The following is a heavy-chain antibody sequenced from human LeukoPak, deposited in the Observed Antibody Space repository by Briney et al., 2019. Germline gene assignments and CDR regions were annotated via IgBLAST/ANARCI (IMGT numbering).Heavy chain of an antibody. J-gene: IGHJ4*02. CDR3: TRTLDY. V-gene: IGHV3-74*03. CDR1: GFSFSSFW. Sequence: GGSLRLSCVASGFSFSSFWMHWVRQAPGKGLVWVSRINSDGSSITYADSVKGRFTMSRDNAMNTLYLQMNSLRAEDTAVYYCTRTLDYWGQGTLVTVSS. CDR2: INSDGSSI.